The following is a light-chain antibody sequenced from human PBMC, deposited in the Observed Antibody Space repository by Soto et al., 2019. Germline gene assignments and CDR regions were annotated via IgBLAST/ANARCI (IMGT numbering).Light chain of an antibody. CDR3: QQYNSYSPRT. Sequence: EIVFTQSPSTLSLSPGERATLSCRASQSIGLAIAWYQHKPGQAPRLLIFDASQRATGIPARFSGSASGTDFTLTISSLQPYDFATYYCQQYNSYSPRTFGQGTKVDIK. CDR1: QSIGLA. J-gene: IGKJ1*01. CDR2: DAS. V-gene: IGKV3-11*01.